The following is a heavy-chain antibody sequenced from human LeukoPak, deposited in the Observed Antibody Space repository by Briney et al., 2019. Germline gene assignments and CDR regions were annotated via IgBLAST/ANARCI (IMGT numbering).Heavy chain of an antibody. CDR2: INHSGST. V-gene: IGHV4-34*01. Sequence: SETLSLTCAVYGGSFSGYYWSWIRQPPGKGLEWIGEINHSGSTNYNPSLKSRVTISVDTSKNQFSLKLSSVTAADTAVYYCARVRRYAGYFDFWGRGTLVTVSS. CDR3: ARVRRYAGYFDF. D-gene: IGHD2-2*01. J-gene: IGHJ2*01. CDR1: GGSFSGYY.